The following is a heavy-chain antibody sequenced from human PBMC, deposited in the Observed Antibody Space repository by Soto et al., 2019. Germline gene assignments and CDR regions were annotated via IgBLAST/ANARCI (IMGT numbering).Heavy chain of an antibody. V-gene: IGHV3-30-3*01. CDR2: ISYDGSNK. J-gene: IGHJ4*02. CDR1: GFTFSSYA. CDR3: ARDHRKTYYYDSSGYYRPGGSDY. D-gene: IGHD3-22*01. Sequence: QVQLVESGGGVVQPGRSLRLSCAASGFTFSSYAMHWVRQAPGKGLEWVAVISYDGSNKYYADSVKGRFTISRDNSKNTLYLQINSLRAEDTAVYYCARDHRKTYYYDSSGYYRPGGSDYWGQGTLVTVSS.